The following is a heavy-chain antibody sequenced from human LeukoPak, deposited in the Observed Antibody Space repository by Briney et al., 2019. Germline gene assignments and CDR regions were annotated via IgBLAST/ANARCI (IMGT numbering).Heavy chain of an antibody. D-gene: IGHD3-9*01. CDR3: AKWGDYDILTGYYVPDF. CDR1: GFIFRNYA. CDR2: ITGSGDTT. J-gene: IGHJ4*02. V-gene: IGHV3-23*01. Sequence: PGASLRLSCAASGFIFRNYAMSWVRQAPGKGLEWVSAITGSGDTTYYADSVKGRFTISRDNSKNTLYVEMNTPRVEDTAIYYCAKWGDYDILTGYYVPDFWGQGTLVTVSS.